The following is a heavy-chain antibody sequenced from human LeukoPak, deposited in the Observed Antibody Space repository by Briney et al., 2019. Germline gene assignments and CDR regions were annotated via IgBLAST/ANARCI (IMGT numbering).Heavy chain of an antibody. CDR2: INHSGST. CDR1: GGSFSGYY. V-gene: IGHV4-34*01. Sequence: PSETLSLTCAVYGGSFSGYYWSWTRQPPGKGLEWIGEINHSGSTNYNPSLKSRVTISVDTSKNQFSLKLSSVTAADTAVYYCARAARPRGYFDYWGQGTLVTVSS. D-gene: IGHD6-6*01. J-gene: IGHJ4*02. CDR3: ARAARPRGYFDY.